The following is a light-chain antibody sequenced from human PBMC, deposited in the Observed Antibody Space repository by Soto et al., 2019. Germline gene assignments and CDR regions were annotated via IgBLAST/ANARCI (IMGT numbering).Light chain of an antibody. CDR2: GAS. V-gene: IGKV3-20*01. CDR3: QQYGSSGT. J-gene: IGKJ1*01. CDR1: QSVGRY. Sequence: EIVLTQSPGTLSLSPGERATLSCRASQSVGRYLGWYQQKPGQAPRLLIYGASNRATGIPDRFSGSGSGTDFTLTISRLEPEDFAVYYCQQYGSSGTFGQGTKVDIK.